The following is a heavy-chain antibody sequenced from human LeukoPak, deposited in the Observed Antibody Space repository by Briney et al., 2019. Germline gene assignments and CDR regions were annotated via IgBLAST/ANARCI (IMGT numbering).Heavy chain of an antibody. CDR2: ISSSCSTI. J-gene: IGHJ4*02. CDR3: ARDHMTTVTTWDY. CDR1: GFTFSDYY. V-gene: IGHV3-11*04. Sequence: GGSLRLSCAASGFTFSDYYMSWIRQAPGKGLEWVAYISSSCSTIYYADSVKGRFTISRDNAKNSLYLQMNSLRAEDTAVYYCARDHMTTVTTWDYWGQGTLVTVSS. D-gene: IGHD4-17*01.